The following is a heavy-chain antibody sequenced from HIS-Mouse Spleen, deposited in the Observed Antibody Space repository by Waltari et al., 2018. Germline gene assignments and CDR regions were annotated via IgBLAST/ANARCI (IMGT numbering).Heavy chain of an antibody. D-gene: IGHD6-13*01. V-gene: IGHV4-39*07. Sequence: QLQLQESGPGLVKPSETLPLTCTVSGGPIRRSSYYSAWIRQPPGKGLEWIGSINNSGRTYYNPSLKSRVTISVDTSKNQFSLKLSSVTAADTAVYYCAREIPYSSSWYDWYFDLWGRGTLVTVSS. CDR1: GGPIRRSSYY. J-gene: IGHJ2*01. CDR2: INNSGRT. CDR3: AREIPYSSSWYDWYFDL.